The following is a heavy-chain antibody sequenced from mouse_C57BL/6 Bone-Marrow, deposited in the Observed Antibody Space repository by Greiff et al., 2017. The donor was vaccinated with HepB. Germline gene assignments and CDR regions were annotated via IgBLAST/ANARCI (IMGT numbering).Heavy chain of an antibody. D-gene: IGHD1-1*01. V-gene: IGHV1-55*01. CDR1: GYTFTSYW. CDR3: ARRLITTVVGDY. J-gene: IGHJ2*01. Sequence: QVQLQQPGAELVKPGASVKMSCKASGYTFTSYWITWVKQRPGQGLEWIGDIYPGSGSTNYNEKFKSKATLTVDTSSSTAYMHLSSLTSEDSAVYYCARRLITTVVGDYWGQGTTLTVSS. CDR2: IYPGSGST.